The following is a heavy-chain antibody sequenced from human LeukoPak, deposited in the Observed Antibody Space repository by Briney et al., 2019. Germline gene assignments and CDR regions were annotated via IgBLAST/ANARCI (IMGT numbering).Heavy chain of an antibody. CDR2: IIPIFGTA. V-gene: IGHV1-69*01. CDR3: ARECDYYGSGSYCWFDP. D-gene: IGHD3-10*01. CDR1: GGTFSSYA. J-gene: IGHJ5*02. Sequence: SVKVSCKASGGTFSSYAISWVRQAPGQGLEWMGGIIPIFGTANYAQKFQGGVTITADESTSTAYMELSSLRSEDTAVYYCARECDYYGSGSYCWFDPWGQGTLVTVSS.